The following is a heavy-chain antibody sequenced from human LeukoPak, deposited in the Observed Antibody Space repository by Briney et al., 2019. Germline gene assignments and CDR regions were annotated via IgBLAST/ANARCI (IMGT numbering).Heavy chain of an antibody. D-gene: IGHD5/OR15-5a*01. CDR2: INLSTGGT. CDR3: ARDRSVRLRSYYNYGLDV. V-gene: IGHV1-2*02. J-gene: IGHJ6*02. Sequence: ASVRISCKTSGFTFTGYSMHWVRQVPGQGLEWMGWINLSTGGTKYPQKFQGRVTMTMDTSISTAYMNLSSLRSDDTAVYYCARDRSVRLRSYYNYGLDVWGQGTTVTVSS. CDR1: GFTFTGYS.